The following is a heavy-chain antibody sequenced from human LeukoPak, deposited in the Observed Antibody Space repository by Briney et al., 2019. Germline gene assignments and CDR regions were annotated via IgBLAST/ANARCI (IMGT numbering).Heavy chain of an antibody. V-gene: IGHV3-23*01. D-gene: IGHD5-18*01. Sequence: GGSLRLSCAASGFTFSSYAMSWVRQAPGKGLGWVSAISGSGGSTYYADSVKGRFTISRDNSKNTLYLQMNSLRAEDTDVYYCAKDYSYGHPFDYWGQGTLVTVSS. CDR1: GFTFSSYA. CDR3: AKDYSYGHPFDY. J-gene: IGHJ4*02. CDR2: ISGSGGST.